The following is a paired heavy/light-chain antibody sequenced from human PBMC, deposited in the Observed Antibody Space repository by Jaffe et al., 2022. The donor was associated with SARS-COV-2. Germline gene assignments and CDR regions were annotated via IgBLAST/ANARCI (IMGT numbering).Light chain of an antibody. CDR1: QSVSSSY. J-gene: IGKJ2*03. CDR2: GAS. V-gene: IGKV3-20*01. CDR3: QRYGSSPYS. Sequence: ENVLTQSPGTLSLSPGERATLFCRASQSVSSSYLAWYQQKPGQAPRLLIYGASTRATGIPDRFSGSASGTDFTLTISRLEPEDFAVYYCQRYGSSPYSFGQGTRLEIK.
Heavy chain of an antibody. D-gene: IGHD1-1*01. CDR2: ISGGGDKA. Sequence: EVQLLESGGGLVQPGGSLRLSCAASAFTFSICAMSWVRLAPGKGLEWVSGISGGGDKANYADSVKGRFTISRDNSKNTLYLEMNSLRVEDTAIYFCVKETRQYNFGTFDYWGQGILVTVSS. CDR3: VKETRQYNFGTFDY. V-gene: IGHV3-23*01. CDR1: AFTFSICA. J-gene: IGHJ4*02.